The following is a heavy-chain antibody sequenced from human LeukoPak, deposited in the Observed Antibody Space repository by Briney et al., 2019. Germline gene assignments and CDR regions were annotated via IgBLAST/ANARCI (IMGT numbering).Heavy chain of an antibody. J-gene: IGHJ4*02. Sequence: ASVKVSCKASGYTFTGYYMHWVRQAPGRGLEWMGWINPNSGGTNYAQKFQGRVTMTRDTSISTAYMELSRLRSDDTAVYYCASSTYSSGWYDYWGQGTLVTVSS. CDR1: GYTFTGYY. CDR3: ASSTYSSGWYDY. D-gene: IGHD6-19*01. V-gene: IGHV1-2*02. CDR2: INPNSGGT.